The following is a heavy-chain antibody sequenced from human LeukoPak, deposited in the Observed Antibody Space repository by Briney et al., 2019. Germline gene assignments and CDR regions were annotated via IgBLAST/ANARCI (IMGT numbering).Heavy chain of an antibody. D-gene: IGHD6-19*01. J-gene: IGHJ5*02. V-gene: IGHV4-39*07. Sequence: SETLSLTCTVSGGSISSSSYYWGWIRQPPGTGLEWIGSIYYSGSTYYNPSLKSRVTTSVDTSKNQFSLKLSSVTAADTAVYYCARGGQWLTWFDPWGQGTLVTVSS. CDR3: ARGGQWLTWFDP. CDR1: GGSISSSSYY. CDR2: IYYSGST.